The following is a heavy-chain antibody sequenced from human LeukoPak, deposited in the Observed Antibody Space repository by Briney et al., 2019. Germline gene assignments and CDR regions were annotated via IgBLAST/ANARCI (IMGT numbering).Heavy chain of an antibody. V-gene: IGHV1-69*05. CDR2: IIPIFGTA. J-gene: IGHJ6*03. CDR3: ASRDSIAAAGTEYYYYMDV. Sequence: GASVKVSCKASGYTFTGYYMHWVRQAPGQGLEWMGGIIPIFGTANYAQKFQGRVTITTDESTSTAYMELSSLRSEDTAVYYCASRDSIAAAGTEYYYYMDVWGKGTTVTVSS. D-gene: IGHD6-13*01. CDR1: GYTFTGYY.